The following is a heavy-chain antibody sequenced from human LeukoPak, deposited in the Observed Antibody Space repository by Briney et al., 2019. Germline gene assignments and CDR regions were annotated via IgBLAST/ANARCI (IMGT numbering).Heavy chain of an antibody. CDR2: ICSSGSTI. Sequence: GGSLRLSCAASGFTFSDYYMSWLRQAPGKGLEWVSYICSSGSTIYYADSVKGRFTISRDNAKNSLYLQMNSLKTEDTAVYYCTTPTGLYSSSWGYYYYMDVWGKGTTVTVSS. J-gene: IGHJ6*03. CDR3: TTPTGLYSSSWGYYYYMDV. D-gene: IGHD6-13*01. CDR1: GFTFSDYY. V-gene: IGHV3-11*01.